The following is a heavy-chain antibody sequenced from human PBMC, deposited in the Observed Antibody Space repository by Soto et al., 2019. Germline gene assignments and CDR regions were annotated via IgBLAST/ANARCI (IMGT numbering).Heavy chain of an antibody. V-gene: IGHV3-73*01. D-gene: IGHD3-3*01. Sequence: GGSLRLSCAASGFTFSGSAMHWVRQASGKGLEWVGRIRSKANSYATAYAASVKGRFTISRDDSKNTAHLQMNSLKTEDTAVYYCTRPLNYDFRPAFDIWGQGTMVTVSS. J-gene: IGHJ3*02. CDR3: TRPLNYDFRPAFDI. CDR1: GFTFSGSA. CDR2: IRSKANSYAT.